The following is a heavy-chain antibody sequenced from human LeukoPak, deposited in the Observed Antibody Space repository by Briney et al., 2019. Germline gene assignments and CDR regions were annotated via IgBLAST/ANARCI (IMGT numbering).Heavy chain of an antibody. Sequence: GGSLRLSCAASGFTFSSYSMNWVRQAPGKGLEWVSSIDFTSRYIYNADSVKGRFTTSRDNAKNSLYLQMNSLRAEDTALYYCAKDIGRYTDAFDIWGQGTMVTVSS. CDR3: AKDIGRYTDAFDI. CDR2: IDFTSRYI. V-gene: IGHV3-21*04. CDR1: GFTFSSYS. D-gene: IGHD5-18*01. J-gene: IGHJ3*02.